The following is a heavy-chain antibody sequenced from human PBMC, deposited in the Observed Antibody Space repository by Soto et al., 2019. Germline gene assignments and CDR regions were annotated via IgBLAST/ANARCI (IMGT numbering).Heavy chain of an antibody. D-gene: IGHD2-15*01. CDR2: IRGSGGST. CDR3: AKTAYCSGGNCYRAFDI. Sequence: VQLLESGGGLVQPGGSLRLSCAASGFTFSSYAMSWVRQAPGKGLEWVSAIRGSGGSTYYAASVKGRFTISRDNSKNTLDLQMNSLRADDTAVYYCAKTAYCSGGNCYRAFDIWGQGTMVTVSS. J-gene: IGHJ3*02. CDR1: GFTFSSYA. V-gene: IGHV3-23*01.